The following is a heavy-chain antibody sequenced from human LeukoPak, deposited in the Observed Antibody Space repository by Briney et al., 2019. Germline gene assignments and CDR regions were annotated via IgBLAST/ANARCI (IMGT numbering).Heavy chain of an antibody. D-gene: IGHD2-2*01. CDR3: ARATLDIVVVPAWFWFDP. V-gene: IGHV4-34*01. J-gene: IGHJ5*02. CDR2: IYHSGST. Sequence: PSETLSLTCAVYGGSFSGYYWSWIRQPPGKGLEWIGYIYHSGSTYYNPSLKSRVTISVDRSKNQFSLKLSSVTAADTAVYYCARATLDIVVVPAWFWFDPWGQGTLVTVSS. CDR1: GGSFSGYY.